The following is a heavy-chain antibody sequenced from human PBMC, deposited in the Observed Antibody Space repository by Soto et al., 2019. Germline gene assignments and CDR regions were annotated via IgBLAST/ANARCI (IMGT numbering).Heavy chain of an antibody. CDR2: IYHSGST. CDR1: GGSISSSNW. Sequence: SETLSLTCAVSGGSISSSNWWSWVRQPPGKGLEWIGEIYHSGSTNYNPSLKGRVTISVDKSKNQFSLKLSSVTAADTAVYYCARVTYYDFWSGYSSHYYYGMDVWGQGTTVTVSS. V-gene: IGHV4-4*02. J-gene: IGHJ6*02. CDR3: ARVTYYDFWSGYSSHYYYGMDV. D-gene: IGHD3-3*01.